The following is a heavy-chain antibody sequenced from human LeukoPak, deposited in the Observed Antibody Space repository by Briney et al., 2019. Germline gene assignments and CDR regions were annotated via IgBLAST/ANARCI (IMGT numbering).Heavy chain of an antibody. CDR2: IIPILGIA. V-gene: IGHV1-69*04. D-gene: IGHD6-19*01. CDR3: ARDPTIAVDGTGDY. J-gene: IGHJ4*02. CDR1: GGTFSSYA. Sequence: SVKVSCKASGGTFSSYAISWVRQAPGQGLEWMGRIIPILGIANYAQKFQGRVTITADKSTSTAYMELSSLRSEDTAVYYCARDPTIAVDGTGDYWGQGTLVTVSS.